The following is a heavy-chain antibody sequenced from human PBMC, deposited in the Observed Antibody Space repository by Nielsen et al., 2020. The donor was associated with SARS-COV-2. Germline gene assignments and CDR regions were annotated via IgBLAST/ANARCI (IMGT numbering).Heavy chain of an antibody. V-gene: IGHV1-2*02. CDR1: GYTFTGYY. CDR2: INPNSGGT. Sequence: ASVKVSCKASGYTFTGYYMHWVRQAPGQGLEWMGWINPNSGGTNYAQKFQGRVTMTRDTSTSTAYMELRSLRSDDTAVYYCARARDNWGRFFDYWGQGTLVTVSS. J-gene: IGHJ4*02. D-gene: IGHD7-27*01. CDR3: ARARDNWGRFFDY.